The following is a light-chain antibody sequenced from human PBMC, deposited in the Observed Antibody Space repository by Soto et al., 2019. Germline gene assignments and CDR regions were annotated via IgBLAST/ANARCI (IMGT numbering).Light chain of an antibody. CDR2: SNY. CDR1: SSNIESNT. J-gene: IGLJ2*01. Sequence: QLVLTQPPSASGTPGQRVTISCSGSSSNIESNTVTWYQQLPGTAPKLVIYSNYDRPSGVPDRFSGSTSGTSASLVIRGLQSEDEADYYCAAWDDILNGDVFGDGTQLTVL. V-gene: IGLV1-44*01. CDR3: AAWDDILNGDV.